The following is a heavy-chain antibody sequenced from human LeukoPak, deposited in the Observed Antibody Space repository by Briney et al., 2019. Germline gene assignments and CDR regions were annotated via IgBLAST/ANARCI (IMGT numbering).Heavy chain of an antibody. Sequence: ASVKVSCKASGYTFTSYDINWVRQATGQGLGWMGWMNPNSGNTGYAQKFQGRVTITRNTSISTAYMELSSLRSEDTAVYYCAREYSGSYYSAFDIWGQGTMVTVSS. CDR3: AREYSGSYYSAFDI. CDR2: MNPNSGNT. CDR1: GYTFTSYD. J-gene: IGHJ3*02. V-gene: IGHV1-8*03. D-gene: IGHD1-26*01.